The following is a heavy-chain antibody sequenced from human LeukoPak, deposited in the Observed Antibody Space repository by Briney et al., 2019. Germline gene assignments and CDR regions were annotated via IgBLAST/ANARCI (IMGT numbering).Heavy chain of an antibody. CDR2: ISSSNYI. V-gene: IGHV3-21*01. CDR1: GFTFSSYS. D-gene: IGHD3-10*01. CDR3: ARDYITVLRGEVDY. J-gene: IGHJ4*02. Sequence: GGSLRLSCAASGFTFSSYSMNWVRQAPGKGLEWVSSISSSNYIYYADAVKGRFTISRDNAKNSLYLQMNSLRAEDTAVYYCARDYITVLRGEVDYWGQGTLVTVSS.